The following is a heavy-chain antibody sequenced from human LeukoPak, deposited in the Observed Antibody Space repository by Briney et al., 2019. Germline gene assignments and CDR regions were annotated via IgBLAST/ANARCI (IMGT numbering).Heavy chain of an antibody. Sequence: SETLSLSCTVSGVSMSNHYWSWIRQPSGKGLEWIGYIYGSETTNYNPSLKSRVTMSVDSSKNQFSLNLSSVTAADTALYYCASRPGGSTWYGVFDFWSRGTLVTVSS. J-gene: IGHJ4*02. V-gene: IGHV4-59*11. CDR1: GVSMSNHY. CDR3: ASRPGGSTWYGVFDF. D-gene: IGHD6-13*01. CDR2: IYGSETT.